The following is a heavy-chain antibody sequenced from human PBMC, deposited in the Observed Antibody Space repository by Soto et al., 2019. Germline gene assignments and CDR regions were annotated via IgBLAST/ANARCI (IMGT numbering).Heavy chain of an antibody. Sequence: QMQLVQSGAEVKKTGSSVTVSCKALGNTFTYRYLHWVRQAPGQALEWMGWITPFSGDVHYAQKFQERVPITRDISINTAYMQMSSLRSEDTAMYFCAGGGAGSGPFTWELPDHWGQGTLVTVSS. V-gene: IGHV1-45*02. D-gene: IGHD1-26*01. CDR2: ITPFSGDV. CDR3: AGGGAGSGPFTWELPDH. CDR1: GNTFTYRY. J-gene: IGHJ4*02.